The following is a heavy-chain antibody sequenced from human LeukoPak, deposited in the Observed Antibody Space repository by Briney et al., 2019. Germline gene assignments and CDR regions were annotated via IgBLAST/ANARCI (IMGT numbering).Heavy chain of an antibody. CDR1: GGSISSGGYY. J-gene: IGHJ4*02. CDR2: IYYNGST. D-gene: IGHD2-2*01. CDR3: ARAEHCSSTSCYPSKIHYFDY. V-gene: IGHV4-31*03. Sequence: SQTLSLTCTVSGGSISSGGYYWSWIRQHPGKGLEWIGYIYYNGSTYYNPSLKSRVTISVDTSKNQFSLKLSSVTAADTAVYYCARAEHCSSTSCYPSKIHYFDYWGQGTLVTVSS.